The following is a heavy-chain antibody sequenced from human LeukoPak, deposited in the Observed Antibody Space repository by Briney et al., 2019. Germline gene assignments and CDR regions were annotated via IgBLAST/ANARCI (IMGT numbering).Heavy chain of an antibody. CDR3: AAGTPLGSGYFDL. D-gene: IGHD2-15*01. CDR2: ISSSGSTI. J-gene: IGHJ2*01. Sequence: PGGSLRLSCAASGFTFSSYAMSWVRQAPGKGLEWVSYISSSGSTIYYADSVKGRFTISRDNAKNSLYLRMNSLRAEDTAVYYCAAGTPLGSGYFDLWGRGTLVTVSS. CDR1: GFTFSSYA. V-gene: IGHV3-48*03.